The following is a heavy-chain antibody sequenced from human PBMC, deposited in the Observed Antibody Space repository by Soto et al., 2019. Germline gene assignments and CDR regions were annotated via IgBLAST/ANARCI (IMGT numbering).Heavy chain of an antibody. D-gene: IGHD2-21*02. Sequence: QVQLVQSGAEVKKPGSSVKVSCKASGGTFSSYAISWVRQAPGQGLEWMGGIIPIFGTANYAQKFQGRVTITADESTSTEYIGVKRLSSADTSVSYCARVVTFINLPLYRYSDLFARCTLVT. J-gene: IGHJ2*01. V-gene: IGHV1-69*12. CDR3: ARVVTFINLPLYRYSDL. CDR2: IIPIFGTA. CDR1: GGTFSSYA.